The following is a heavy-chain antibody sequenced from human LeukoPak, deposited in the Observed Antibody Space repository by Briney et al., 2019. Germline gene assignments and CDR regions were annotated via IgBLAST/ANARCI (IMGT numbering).Heavy chain of an antibody. D-gene: IGHD2-15*01. CDR2: INPNSGGT. CDR1: GYTFTGYY. V-gene: IGHV1-2*06. Sequence: GASVKVSYKASGYTFTGYYMHWVRQAPGQGLEWMGQINPNSGGTNYAQKFQGRVTMTRDTSISTAYMELSRLRSDDTAVYYCARSRLGYCSGGSCYSGAIWGQGTMGTVSS. J-gene: IGHJ3*02. CDR3: ARSRLGYCSGGSCYSGAI.